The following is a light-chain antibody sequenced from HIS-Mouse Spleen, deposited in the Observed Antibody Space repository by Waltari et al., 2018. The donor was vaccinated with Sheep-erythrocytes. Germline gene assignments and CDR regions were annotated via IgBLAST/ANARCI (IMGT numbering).Light chain of an antibody. CDR2: WAS. Sequence: DIVMTQSPDSLAVSLGQRATINCTFSKSVLYSSNNKNYLAWYQQKPGQPPKLLIYWASTRESGVPDRFSGSGSGTDFTLTISSLQAEDVAVYYCQQYYSTLTFGGGTKVEIK. CDR3: QQYYSTLT. J-gene: IGKJ4*01. CDR1: KSVLYSSNNKNY. V-gene: IGKV4-1*01.